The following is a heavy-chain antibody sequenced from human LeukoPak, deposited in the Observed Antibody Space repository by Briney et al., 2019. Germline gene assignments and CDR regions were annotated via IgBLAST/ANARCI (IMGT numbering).Heavy chain of an antibody. Sequence: PSETLSLTCTVSGYSISSGYYWGWIRQPPGKGLEWIGSIYHSGSTYYNPSLKSRVTISVDTSKNQFSLKLSSVTAADTAVYYCARDKIGTPLNWFDPWGQGTLVTVSS. J-gene: IGHJ5*02. CDR2: IYHSGST. V-gene: IGHV4-38-2*02. CDR3: ARDKIGTPLNWFDP. CDR1: GYSISSGYY. D-gene: IGHD1-7*01.